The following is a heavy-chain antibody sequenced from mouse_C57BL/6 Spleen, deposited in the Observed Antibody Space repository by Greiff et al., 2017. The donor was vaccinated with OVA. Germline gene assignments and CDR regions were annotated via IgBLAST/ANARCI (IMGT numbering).Heavy chain of an antibody. D-gene: IGHD2-3*01. Sequence: EVQLQESGEGLVKPGGSLKLSCAASGFTFSSYAMSWVRQTPEKRLEWVAYISSGGDYIYYADTVKGRFTISRDNARNTLYLQMSSLKSEDTAMYYCTRDGGDGYPYYFDYWGQGTTLTVSS. CDR1: GFTFSSYA. J-gene: IGHJ2*01. CDR3: TRDGGDGYPYYFDY. V-gene: IGHV5-9-1*02. CDR2: ISSGGDYI.